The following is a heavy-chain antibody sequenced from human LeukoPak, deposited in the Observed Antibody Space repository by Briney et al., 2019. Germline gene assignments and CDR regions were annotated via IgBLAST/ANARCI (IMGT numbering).Heavy chain of an antibody. Sequence: PGGSLRLSCAASGFTFDDYAMHWVRQAPGKGLEWVSLISGDGGSTHYADSVKGRFTISRDNSKNSLYLQMNSLRTEDTALYYCAKDTNMIVVVIGAFDIWGQGTMVTVSS. D-gene: IGHD3-22*01. CDR3: AKDTNMIVVVIGAFDI. J-gene: IGHJ3*02. CDR2: ISGDGGST. CDR1: GFTFDDYA. V-gene: IGHV3-43*02.